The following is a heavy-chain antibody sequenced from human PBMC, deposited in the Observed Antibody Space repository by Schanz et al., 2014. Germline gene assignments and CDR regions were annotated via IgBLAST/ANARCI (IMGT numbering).Heavy chain of an antibody. CDR3: ARDGVAAADCDY. V-gene: IGHV1-69*08. CDR1: GGTFSSYT. D-gene: IGHD6-13*01. J-gene: IGHJ4*02. CDR2: IIPILGIT. Sequence: QVQLVQSGAEVMKPGSSVKVSCKASGGTFSSYTINWVRQAAGQGLEWMGRIIPILGITNVAQTFQDRVTITADKSTSAAYMELSSLRAEDTAVYYCARDGVAAADCDYWGQGTLVTVSS.